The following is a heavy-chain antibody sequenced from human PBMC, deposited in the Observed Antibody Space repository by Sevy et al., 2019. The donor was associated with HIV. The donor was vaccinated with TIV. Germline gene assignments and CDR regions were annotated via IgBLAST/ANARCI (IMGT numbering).Heavy chain of an antibody. D-gene: IGHD3-22*01. V-gene: IGHV4-30-4*01. CDR2: IFYSGST. J-gene: IGHJ4*02. CDR1: GGSISSGDYY. Sequence: SEIPSLTCTVSGGSISSGDYYWSWIRQPPGKGLEWIGYIFYSGSTDFNPSLKSRVTISLDTSKSQFSLRLSSVTAADTAVFYCARQRASSGYFYFDSWGQGTLVTVSS. CDR3: ARQRASSGYFYFDS.